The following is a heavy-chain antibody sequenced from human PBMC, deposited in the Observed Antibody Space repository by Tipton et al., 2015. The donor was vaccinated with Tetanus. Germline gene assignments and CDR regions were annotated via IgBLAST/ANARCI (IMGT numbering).Heavy chain of an antibody. V-gene: IGHV4-59*01. J-gene: IGHJ4*02. CDR3: AGLPVGGGYSAHHYFLH. D-gene: IGHD4-23*01. CDR2: IYYTGNT. Sequence: LRLSCTVSGGSISSFYWSWIRQSPGRGLEWIGYIYYTGNTNYNPSLKSRVTMSADTTKKQFSLNLRSVTAADTAVYYCAGLPVGGGYSAHHYFLHWGQGTLVTVSS. CDR1: GGSISSFY.